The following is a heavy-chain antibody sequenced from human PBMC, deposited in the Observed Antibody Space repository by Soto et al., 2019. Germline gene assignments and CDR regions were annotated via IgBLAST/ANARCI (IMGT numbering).Heavy chain of an antibody. D-gene: IGHD6-13*01. CDR2: INSDGSST. V-gene: IGHV3-74*01. CDR3: ARTRVQGSSWDHDAFDI. CDR1: GFTFSSYW. J-gene: IGHJ3*02. Sequence: PGGSLRLSCAASGFTFSSYWMHWVRQAPGKGLVWVSRINSDGSSTSYADSVKGRFTISRDNAKNTLYLQMNSLRAEDTAVYYCARTRVQGSSWDHDAFDIWGQGTMVTVSS.